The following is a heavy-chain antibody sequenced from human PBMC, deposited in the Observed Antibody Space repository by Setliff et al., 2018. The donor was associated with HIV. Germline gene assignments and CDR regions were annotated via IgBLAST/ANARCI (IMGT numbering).Heavy chain of an antibody. D-gene: IGHD6-19*01. CDR1: GFSISSDYY. J-gene: IGHJ4*02. CDR3: ARRSGWFYDY. Sequence: SETLSLTCSVSGFSISSDYYWNWIRQPPGKGLEWIGEINHSGSTNYNPSLKGRVTIAVDTSKNQFSLKLSTVTAADTAVYYCARRSGWFYDYWGQGTQVTVSS. V-gene: IGHV4-34*01. CDR2: INHSGST.